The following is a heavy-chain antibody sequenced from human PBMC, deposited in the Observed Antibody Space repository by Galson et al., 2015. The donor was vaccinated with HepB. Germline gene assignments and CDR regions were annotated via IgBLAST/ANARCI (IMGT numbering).Heavy chain of an antibody. V-gene: IGHV3-33*01. Sequence: SLRLSCAASGFTFSNYGMHWVRQAPGKGLEWVTIIWYDGSHKYYTDSVKGRFTISRDNSKNTLYLEMNSLRAEDTAVYYCARDQGRYFELWGRGTLVTVSS. J-gene: IGHJ2*01. CDR1: GFTFSNYG. CDR3: ARDQGRYFEL. CDR2: IWYDGSHK.